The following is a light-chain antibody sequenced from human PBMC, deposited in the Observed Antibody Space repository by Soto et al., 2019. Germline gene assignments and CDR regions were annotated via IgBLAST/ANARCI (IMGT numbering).Light chain of an antibody. Sequence: QLVLTQSPSASASLGASVKLTCTLSSGHSSYAIAWHQQQPEKGHRYLMKLNSDGSHSKGDGIPDLFSGSSSGAERYLTFSSLPSEDEADYYCQTWGTGIQVFGGGTKLTVL. J-gene: IGLJ2*01. CDR3: QTWGTGIQV. CDR2: LNSDGSH. V-gene: IGLV4-69*01. CDR1: SGHSSYA.